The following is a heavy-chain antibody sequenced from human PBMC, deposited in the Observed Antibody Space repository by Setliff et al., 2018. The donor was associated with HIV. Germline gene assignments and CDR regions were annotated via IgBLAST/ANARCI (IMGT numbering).Heavy chain of an antibody. Sequence: SGPTLVNPTQPLTLTCTFSGFSLSISGVGVGWIRQPPGKALEWLALIYWNDDKRYSPSLKSRLTIIKDTSKNLVVLTMINMDSVDTATYYCAHSMVRGLIVEAFDIWGQGTMVTVSS. D-gene: IGHD3-10*01. V-gene: IGHV2-5*01. CDR2: IYWNDDK. CDR1: GFSLSISGVG. J-gene: IGHJ3*02. CDR3: AHSMVRGLIVEAFDI.